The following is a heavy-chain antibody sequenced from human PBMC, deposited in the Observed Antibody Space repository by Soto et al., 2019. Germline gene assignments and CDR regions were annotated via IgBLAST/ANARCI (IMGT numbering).Heavy chain of an antibody. D-gene: IGHD3-22*01. Sequence: ASVKVSCTDSGYTFTSYAISWVRQAPGQGLEWMGWISAYNGNTNYAQKLQGRVTMTTDTSTSTAYMELRSLRSDDTAVYYCAREFLSSGAFDIWGQGTMVTVS. CDR3: AREFLSSGAFDI. V-gene: IGHV1-18*01. CDR2: ISAYNGNT. J-gene: IGHJ3*02. CDR1: GYTFTSYA.